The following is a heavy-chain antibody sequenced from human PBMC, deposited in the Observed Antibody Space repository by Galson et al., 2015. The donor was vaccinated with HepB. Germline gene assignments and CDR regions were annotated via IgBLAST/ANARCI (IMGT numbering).Heavy chain of an antibody. CDR2: ISDSGFTT. D-gene: IGHD1-1*01. Sequence: SLRLSCAASGFTFDMYPMSWVRQVPGKGLEWVSFISDSGFTTYYADSVQGRFIISRDSSNNTLYLHMKSLRVVETAVYFCAKGTGRGAGATTSFDLWGQGTLVSVSS. J-gene: IGHJ5*02. CDR1: GFTFDMYP. CDR3: AKGTGRGAGATTSFDL. V-gene: IGHV3-23*01.